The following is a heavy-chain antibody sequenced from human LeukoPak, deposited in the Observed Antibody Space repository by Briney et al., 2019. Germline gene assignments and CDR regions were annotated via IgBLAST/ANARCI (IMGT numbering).Heavy chain of an antibody. D-gene: IGHD6-19*01. CDR3: ARARGWQWLARAERWFDP. J-gene: IGHJ5*02. CDR1: GYTFTGYY. V-gene: IGHV1-2*02. CDR2: INPNSGGT. Sequence: ASVKVSCKASGYTFTGYYMHWVRQAPGQGLEWMGWINPNSGGTNYAQKFQGRVTMTRDTSISTAYMELSRLRSDDTAVYYCARARGWQWLARAERWFDPWGQGTLVTVSS.